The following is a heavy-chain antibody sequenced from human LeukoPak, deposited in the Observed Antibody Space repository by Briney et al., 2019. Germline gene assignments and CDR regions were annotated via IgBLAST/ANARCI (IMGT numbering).Heavy chain of an antibody. V-gene: IGHV1-2*02. CDR1: GYTFTGYY. CDR2: INPNSGGT. Sequence: VASVKVSCKASGYTFTGYYMHWVRQAPGQGLEWMGWINPNSGGTNYAQKLQGRVTMTRDTSISTAYMELSRLRSDDTAVYYCARGKEYSGSYLGPAGYNWFDPWGQGTLVTVSS. CDR3: ARGKEYSGSYLGPAGYNWFDP. J-gene: IGHJ5*02. D-gene: IGHD1-26*01.